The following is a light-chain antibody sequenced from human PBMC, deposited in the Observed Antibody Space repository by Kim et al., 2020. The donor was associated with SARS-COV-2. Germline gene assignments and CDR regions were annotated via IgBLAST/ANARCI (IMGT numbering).Light chain of an antibody. Sequence: SYELTQPPSVSVAPGRTARITCGGNSIGSKSVHWYQQMPGQAPVLVISYDSDRPSGIPERFSGSNSGNTATLTISRVEAGDEADYYCQVWGSSSDRRVVFGGGTQLTVL. CDR1: SIGSKS. CDR3: QVWGSSSDRRVV. CDR2: YDS. J-gene: IGLJ2*01. V-gene: IGLV3-21*04.